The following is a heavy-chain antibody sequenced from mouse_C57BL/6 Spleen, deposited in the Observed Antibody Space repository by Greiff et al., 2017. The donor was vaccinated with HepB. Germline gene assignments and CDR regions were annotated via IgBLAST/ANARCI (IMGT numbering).Heavy chain of an antibody. D-gene: IGHD1-1*01. CDR3: ARSDYYGSSCGGMDY. J-gene: IGHJ4*01. V-gene: IGHV1-76*01. Sequence: VQLQQSGAELVRPGASVKLSCKASGYTFTDYYINWVKQRPGQGLEWIARIYPGSGNTYYNEKFKGKATLTAEKSSSTAYMQLSSLTSEDSAVYFWARSDYYGSSCGGMDYWGQGTSVTVSS. CDR1: GYTFTDYY. CDR2: IYPGSGNT.